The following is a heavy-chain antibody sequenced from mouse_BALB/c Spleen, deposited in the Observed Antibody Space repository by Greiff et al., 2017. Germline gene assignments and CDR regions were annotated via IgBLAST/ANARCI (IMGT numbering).Heavy chain of an antibody. CDR1: GFTFSSFG. CDR3: ARGYYGSSYEGAMDY. V-gene: IGHV5-17*02. J-gene: IGHJ4*01. Sequence: EVQGVESGGGLVQPGGSRKLSCAASGFTFSSFGMHWVRQAPEKGLEWVAYISSGSSTIYYADTVKGRFTISRDNPKNTLFLQMTSLRSEDTAMYYCARGYYGSSYEGAMDYWGQGTSVTVSS. D-gene: IGHD1-1*01. CDR2: ISSGSSTI.